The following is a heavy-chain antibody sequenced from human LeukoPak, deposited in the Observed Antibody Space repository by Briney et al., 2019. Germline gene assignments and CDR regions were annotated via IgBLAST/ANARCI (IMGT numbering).Heavy chain of an antibody. D-gene: IGHD1-26*01. CDR3: ARINTDSGSYYDY. CDR1: GYTFTSYD. V-gene: IGHV1-2*02. CDR2: INPNSGGT. J-gene: IGHJ4*02. Sequence: ASVKVSCKASGYTFTSYDINWVRQATGQGLEWMGWINPNSGGTNYAQKFQGRVTMTRDTSISTAYMELSRLRSDDTAVYYCARINTDSGSYYDYWGQGTLVTVSS.